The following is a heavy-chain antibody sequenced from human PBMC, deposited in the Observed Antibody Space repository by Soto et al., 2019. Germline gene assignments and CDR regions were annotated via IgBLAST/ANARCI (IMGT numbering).Heavy chain of an antibody. V-gene: IGHV4-61*01. J-gene: IGHJ4*02. CDR3: ARAKTTMIVPVNY. D-gene: IGHD3-22*01. CDR2: IYNSGTT. CDR1: GDSVNSGTYY. Sequence: PSETLSLTCSVSGDSVNSGTYYWSWIRQPPGKGLEWIGYIYNSGTTKYNPSLKSRVTISVDTSKNQFSLNLSSVTAADTAVYFCARAKTTMIVPVNYWGQVTLVTVS.